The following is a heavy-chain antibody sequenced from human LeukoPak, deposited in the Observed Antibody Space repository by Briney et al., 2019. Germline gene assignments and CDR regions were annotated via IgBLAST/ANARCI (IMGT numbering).Heavy chain of an antibody. Sequence: SETLSLTCTVSGGSISSYYWSWIRQPPGKGLEWIGYIYTSGGTNYNPSLKSRVTISVDTSKNQFSLKLSSVTAADTAVYYCARNKLRVDAFDIWGQGTMVTVSS. CDR1: GGSISSYY. CDR3: ARNKLRVDAFDI. D-gene: IGHD4-17*01. V-gene: IGHV4-4*09. J-gene: IGHJ3*02. CDR2: IYTSGGT.